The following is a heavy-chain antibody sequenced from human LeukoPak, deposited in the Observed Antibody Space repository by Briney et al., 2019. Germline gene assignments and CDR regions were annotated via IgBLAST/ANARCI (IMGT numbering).Heavy chain of an antibody. Sequence: GGSLRLSCAAPGFTFSNYAMSWVRQAPGKGLEWVSAISGSGGSTYSADSVKGRFTISRDSSKNTLFLQMNSLRAEDTAVYYCAKRQYSSSWYNAFDIWGQGTMVTVSS. V-gene: IGHV3-23*01. CDR1: GFTFSNYA. CDR2: ISGSGGST. J-gene: IGHJ3*02. D-gene: IGHD6-13*01. CDR3: AKRQYSSSWYNAFDI.